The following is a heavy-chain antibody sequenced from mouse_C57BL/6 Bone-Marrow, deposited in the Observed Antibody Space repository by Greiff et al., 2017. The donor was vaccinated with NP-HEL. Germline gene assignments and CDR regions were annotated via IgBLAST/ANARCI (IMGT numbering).Heavy chain of an antibody. V-gene: IGHV6-6*01. CDR2: IRNKANNHAT. CDR1: GFTFSDAW. Sequence: DVKLQESGGGLVQPGGSMKLSCAASGFTFSDAWMDWVRQSPEKGLEWVAEIRNKANNHATYYAESVKGRFTISRDDSKSSVYLQMNSLRAEDTGIYYCTRRGQLRFPFAYWGQGTLVTVSA. CDR3: TRRGQLRFPFAY. D-gene: IGHD3-2*02. J-gene: IGHJ3*01.